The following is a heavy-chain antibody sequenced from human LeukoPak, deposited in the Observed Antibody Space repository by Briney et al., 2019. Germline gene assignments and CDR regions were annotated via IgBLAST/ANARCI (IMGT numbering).Heavy chain of an antibody. CDR2: IDPNSGGR. J-gene: IGHJ5*02. Sequence: ASVKVSCKASGYTFYDYYIHWVRQAPGQGLEWMGWIDPNSGGRNYAQKFQGRVTMTRDTSSSTAYMDLSSLTSDDTAVYYCTRGGCSGGSCYSSWFDPWGQGTLVTVSS. D-gene: IGHD2-15*01. CDR1: GYTFYDYY. V-gene: IGHV1-2*02. CDR3: TRGGCSGGSCYSSWFDP.